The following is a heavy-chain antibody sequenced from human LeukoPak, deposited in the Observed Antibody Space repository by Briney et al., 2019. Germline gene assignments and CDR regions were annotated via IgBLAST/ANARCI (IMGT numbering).Heavy chain of an antibody. CDR1: GFAFSSLD. D-gene: IGHD2/OR15-2a*01. CDR3: ASPPVGLPSPFDYYYGMDV. Sequence: AGSLRLSCAGSGFAFSSLDMGWVRQAPPKGLEWVSAISAGGDRTYYADSVRGRFTLSRDKSTNTLYLQMNSLRAEDTAVYYCASPPVGLPSPFDYYYGMDVWGQGTTVTVSS. V-gene: IGHV3-23*01. CDR2: ISAGGDRT. J-gene: IGHJ6*02.